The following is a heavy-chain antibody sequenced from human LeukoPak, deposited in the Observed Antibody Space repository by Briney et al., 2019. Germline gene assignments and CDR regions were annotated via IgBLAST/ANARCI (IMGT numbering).Heavy chain of an antibody. D-gene: IGHD3-10*01. CDR2: VYYTGSS. J-gene: IGHJ5*02. CDR1: GASVTSGGFY. V-gene: IGHV4-39*01. CDR3: ARHSGSGSLSRPFDP. Sequence: SETLSLTCSVSGASVTSGGFYWGWLRPPPGKGLEWIATVYYTGSSYYNPSLKSRVTISIDTSKNQFSLNLRSVIAADTALYYCARHSGSGSLSRPFDPWGQGTLGTVSS.